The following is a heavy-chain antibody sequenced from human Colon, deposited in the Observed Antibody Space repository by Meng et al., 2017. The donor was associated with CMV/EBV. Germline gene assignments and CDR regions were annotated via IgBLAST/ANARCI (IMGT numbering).Heavy chain of an antibody. Sequence: SVKVSCKASGGTLRNYGISWVRQAPGQGLEWIGGILPIFITTKYGQRFQDRITITTDESASTAYMELKSLRSDDTAVYYCARDRGDSGFDAWDQGTLVTVSS. CDR1: GGTLRNYG. CDR3: ARDRGDSGFDA. CDR2: ILPIFITT. V-gene: IGHV1-69*05. J-gene: IGHJ4*02. D-gene: IGHD2-21*01.